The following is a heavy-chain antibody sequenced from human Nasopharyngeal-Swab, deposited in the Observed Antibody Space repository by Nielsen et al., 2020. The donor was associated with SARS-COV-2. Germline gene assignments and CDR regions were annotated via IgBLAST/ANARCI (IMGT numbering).Heavy chain of an antibody. CDR2: IIPIFGTA. D-gene: IGHD6-6*01. CDR3: ARCLRRAARPFDYYYDMDV. V-gene: IGHV1-69*05. CDR1: GGTFSSYA. J-gene: IGHJ6*02. Sequence: SVKVSCKASGGTFSSYAISWVRQAPGQGLEWMGGIIPIFGTANYAQKFQGRVTITTDESTSTAYMELSSLRSGDTAVYYCARCLRRAARPFDYYYDMDVWGQGTTVTVSS.